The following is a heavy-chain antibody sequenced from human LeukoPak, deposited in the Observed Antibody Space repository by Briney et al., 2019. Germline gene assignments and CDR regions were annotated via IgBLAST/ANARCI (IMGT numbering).Heavy chain of an antibody. Sequence: GGSLRLSCAASGFTFSSYWMSWVRQAPGKGLEWVANIKPDGSDQFYVDSVKGRFTISRDNAKNSLYLQMNSLRAEDTAVYYCARWSLGDYWGQGTLVTVSS. CDR2: IKPDGSDQ. CDR1: GFTFSSYW. V-gene: IGHV3-7*01. CDR3: ARWSLGDY. D-gene: IGHD1-26*01. J-gene: IGHJ4*02.